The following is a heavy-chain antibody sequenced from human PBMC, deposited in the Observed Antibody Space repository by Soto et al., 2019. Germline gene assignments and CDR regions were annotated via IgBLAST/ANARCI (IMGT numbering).Heavy chain of an antibody. D-gene: IGHD3-22*01. CDR1: AFTFNNYA. J-gene: IGHJ4*02. CDR3: AKSRYSDSSGDFYDY. Sequence: PGGSLRLSCAASAFTFNNYAMSWVRQAPGKGLEWVSGIGGSGRTTYYADSVKGRFTISRDNSNNPLFLQMNSLRAEDTAVYYCAKSRYSDSSGDFYDYWGQGTLITVSS. CDR2: IGGSGRTT. V-gene: IGHV3-23*01.